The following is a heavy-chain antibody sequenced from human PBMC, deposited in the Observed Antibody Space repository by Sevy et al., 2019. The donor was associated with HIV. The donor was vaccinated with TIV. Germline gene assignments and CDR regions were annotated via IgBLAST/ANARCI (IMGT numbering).Heavy chain of an antibody. D-gene: IGHD1-20*01. Sequence: TLSLTCTVSGGSISSGAYSWYWIRPPPGNGLEWLGNIYYGGSTYCNPSLNSRVTMSMDSSKNQFFLKLSSVTAADTAVYYCARDITGTKNWFDPWGQGTMVTVSS. CDR2: IYYGGST. CDR1: GGSISSGAYS. V-gene: IGHV4-30-2*01. J-gene: IGHJ5*02. CDR3: ARDITGTKNWFDP.